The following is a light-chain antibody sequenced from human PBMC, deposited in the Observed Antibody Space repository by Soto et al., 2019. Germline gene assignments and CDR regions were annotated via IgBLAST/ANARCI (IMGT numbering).Light chain of an antibody. CDR1: SSNIGTNA. V-gene: IGLV1-44*01. CDR2: NNN. Sequence: QSVLTQPPSASGTPGQRVTISCSGSSSNIGTNAVNWYQQLPGTAPQLLIYNNNQRPSGVPERFSGSKSGTSASLAISALQSEDEADYYCAAWDGSLNGVVFGEGTKLTVL. CDR3: AAWDGSLNGVV. J-gene: IGLJ2*01.